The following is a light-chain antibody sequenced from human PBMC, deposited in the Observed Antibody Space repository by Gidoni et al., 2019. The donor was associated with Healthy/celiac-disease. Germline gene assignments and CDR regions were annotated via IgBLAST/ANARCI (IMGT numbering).Light chain of an antibody. CDR1: QSVSSN. J-gene: IGKJ2*01. Sequence: EIVMTQSPATLSVSPGERATLFCRASQSVSSNLAWYQQNPGQAPRLLIYGAATRATGIPARFRCSGSGTEFTLTISSLQSEAFAVYYCQQYNNWPLMYTFGQGTKLEIK. V-gene: IGKV3-15*01. CDR2: GAA. CDR3: QQYNNWPLMYT.